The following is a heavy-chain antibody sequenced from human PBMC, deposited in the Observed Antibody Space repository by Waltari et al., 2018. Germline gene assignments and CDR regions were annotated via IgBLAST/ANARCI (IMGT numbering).Heavy chain of an antibody. J-gene: IGHJ5*02. D-gene: IGHD3-16*01. V-gene: IGHV4-4*07. CDR3: ARDYDQDWFDP. CDR2: IYGSGST. CDR1: GGPISDFY. Sequence: QVQLQESGPGLVRPSETLSLTCTVSGGPISDFYWTWIRQPAGKGLEWIGRIYGSGSTNYHPSLKGRVSMSVDTSKNQFSLMLTSVTAADTAVYFCARDYDQDWFDPWGQGTLVTVS.